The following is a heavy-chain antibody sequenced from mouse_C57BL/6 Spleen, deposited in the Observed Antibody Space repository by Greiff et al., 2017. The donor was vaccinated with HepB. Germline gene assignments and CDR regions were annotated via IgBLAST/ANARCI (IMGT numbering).Heavy chain of an antibody. CDR1: GYAFSSSW. CDR3: ARSNYYGSSYVGDY. V-gene: IGHV1-82*01. Sequence: QVQLQQSGPELVKPGASVKISCKASGYAFSSSWMNWVKQRPGKGLEWIGRIYPGDGDTNYNGKFKGKATLTADKSSSTAYMQLSSLTSEDSAVYFCARSNYYGSSYVGDYWGQGTTLTVSS. J-gene: IGHJ2*01. CDR2: IYPGDGDT. D-gene: IGHD1-1*01.